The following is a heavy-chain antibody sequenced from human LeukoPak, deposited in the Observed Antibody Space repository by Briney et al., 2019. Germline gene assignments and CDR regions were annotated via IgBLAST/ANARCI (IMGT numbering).Heavy chain of an antibody. CDR1: GFTFSSYA. CDR3: ARDIDGSEGGFDY. D-gene: IGHD3-16*01. J-gene: IGHJ4*02. Sequence: GGSLRLSCAASGFTFSSYAMHWVRQAPGKGLEWVAVISYDGSNKYCADSVKGRFTISRDNSKNTLYLQMNSLRAEDTGVYYCARDIDGSEGGFDYWGQGTLVTVSS. CDR2: ISYDGSNK. V-gene: IGHV3-30-3*01.